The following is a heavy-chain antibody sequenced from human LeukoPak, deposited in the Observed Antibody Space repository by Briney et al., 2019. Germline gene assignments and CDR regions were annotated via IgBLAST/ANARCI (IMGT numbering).Heavy chain of an antibody. D-gene: IGHD3-10*01. V-gene: IGHV3-30*18. CDR2: TSYDGSSK. CDR3: TKDALVGNYGSGSKLYGLDV. J-gene: IGHJ6*02. CDR1: GFTFSSYD. Sequence: GGSLRLSCAASGFTFSSYDTHWVRQAPGKGLEWVAVTSYDGSSKYYADYVKGRFTISRDNSRKTLYLQMNSLRAEDTAVYYCTKDALVGNYGSGSKLYGLDVWGQGTTVTVSS.